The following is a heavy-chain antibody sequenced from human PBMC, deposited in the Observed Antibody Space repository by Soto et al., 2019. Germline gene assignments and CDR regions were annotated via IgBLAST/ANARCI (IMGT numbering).Heavy chain of an antibody. D-gene: IGHD6-6*01. CDR1: GGSFSGYY. CDR2: INHSGST. Sequence: SETLSLTCAVYGGSFSGYYWSWIRQPPGKGLEWIGEINHSGSTNYNPSLKSQVTISVDTSKNQFSLKLSSVTAADTAVYYCARERKYSSSSPLYYYYGMDVWGQGTTVTV. V-gene: IGHV4-34*01. CDR3: ARERKYSSSSPLYYYYGMDV. J-gene: IGHJ6*02.